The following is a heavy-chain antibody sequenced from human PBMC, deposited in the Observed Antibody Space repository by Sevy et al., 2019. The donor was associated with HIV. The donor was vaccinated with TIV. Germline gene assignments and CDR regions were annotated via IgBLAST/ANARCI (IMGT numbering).Heavy chain of an antibody. V-gene: IGHV1-69*06. J-gene: IGHJ6*03. CDR2: IIPIFGTA. CDR1: GGTFSSYA. CDR3: AVGYGELLYTNYYYYYMDV. Sequence: ASVKVSCKASGGTFSSYAISWVRQAPGQGLEWMGGIIPIFGTANDAQKFQGRVTITADKSTSTAYMELSSLRSEDTAGYYCAVGYGELLYTNYYYYYMDVWGKGTTVTVSS. D-gene: IGHD3-10*01.